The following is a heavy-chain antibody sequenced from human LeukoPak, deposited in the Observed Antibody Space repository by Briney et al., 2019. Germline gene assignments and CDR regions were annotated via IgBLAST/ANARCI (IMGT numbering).Heavy chain of an antibody. V-gene: IGHV4-38-2*02. Sequence: SETLSLTCTVSGYPISSGYYWGWIRQPPGKGLKWIGSIYHSGSTYYNPSLKSRVTISVDTSKNQFSLKLSSVTAADTAVYYCARGGALFGGSYLNWFDPWGQGTLVTVSS. CDR3: ARGGALFGGSYLNWFDP. J-gene: IGHJ5*02. CDR2: IYHSGST. CDR1: GYPISSGYY. D-gene: IGHD1-26*01.